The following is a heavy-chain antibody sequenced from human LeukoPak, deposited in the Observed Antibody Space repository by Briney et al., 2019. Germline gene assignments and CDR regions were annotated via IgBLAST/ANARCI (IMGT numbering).Heavy chain of an antibody. CDR3: AKGGATVSFDY. J-gene: IGHJ4*02. CDR2: ISWKNDTI. Sequence: PGGSLRLSCAASGFTFDDYAMHRVRQAPGKGLEWVSGISWKNDTIGYADSVKGRFTISRDNAKNSLYLQMNSLRAEDTALYYCAKGGATVSFDYWGQGTLVTVSS. V-gene: IGHV3-9*01. D-gene: IGHD1-26*01. CDR1: GFTFDDYA.